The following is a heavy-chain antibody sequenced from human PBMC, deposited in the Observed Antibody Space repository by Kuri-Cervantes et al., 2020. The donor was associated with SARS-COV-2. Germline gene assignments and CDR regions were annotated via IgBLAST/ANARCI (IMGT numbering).Heavy chain of an antibody. CDR1: GFTFSSYA. V-gene: IGHV3-30*01. D-gene: IGHD5-24*01. CDR2: ISYDGSNK. CDR3: ARELQRDGYNLGYFDY. J-gene: IGHJ4*02. Sequence: GGSLRLSCAASGFTFSSYAMHWVRQAPGKGLEWVAVISYDGSNKYYADSVKGRFTISRDNSKNTLYLQMNSLRAEDTAVYYCARELQRDGYNLGYFDYWGQGTLVTVSS.